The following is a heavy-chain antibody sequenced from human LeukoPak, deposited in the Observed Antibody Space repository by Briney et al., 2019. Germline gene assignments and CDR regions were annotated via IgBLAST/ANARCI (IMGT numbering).Heavy chain of an antibody. CDR1: GGSFSGYY. CDR2: INHSGST. CDR3: ARYCSGGSCYHNWFDP. V-gene: IGHV4-34*01. D-gene: IGHD2-15*01. J-gene: IGHJ5*02. Sequence: SETLSLTCAVYGGSFSGYYWSWIRQPPGKGLEWMGEINHSGSTNYNPSLKSRVTISVDTSKNQFSLKLSSVTAADTAVYYCARYCSGGSCYHNWFDPWGQGTLVTVSS.